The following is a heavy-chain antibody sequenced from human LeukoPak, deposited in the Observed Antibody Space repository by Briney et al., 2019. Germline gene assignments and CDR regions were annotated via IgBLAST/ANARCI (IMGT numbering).Heavy chain of an antibody. D-gene: IGHD5-12*01. CDR3: AKEYSHGRWYLDL. Sequence: GGSLRLSCTASGFTFSRDGMHWVRQPPGKGLEWVAVVGSDEITTFYADSVKGRLTVSRSNSKNTVYLEINSLRVEDTAVYYCAKEYSHGRWYLDLWGRGTLVTVSS. CDR2: VGSDEITT. CDR1: GFTFSRDG. J-gene: IGHJ2*01. V-gene: IGHV3-30*02.